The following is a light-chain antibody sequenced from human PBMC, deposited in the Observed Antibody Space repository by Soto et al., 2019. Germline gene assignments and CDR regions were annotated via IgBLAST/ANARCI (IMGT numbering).Light chain of an antibody. CDR1: SSDVGGYDY. Sequence: QSALTQPASVSGSLGQSITISCTGTSSDVGGYDYVSWYQQHPGKDPKVVIFEVTYRPSGVSSRFSGSKSGNTASLTVSGXXXXXXXXYYCSSYTTSSTVVFGGGTKLTVL. CDR3: SSYTTSSTVV. J-gene: IGLJ2*01. CDR2: EVT. V-gene: IGLV2-14*01.